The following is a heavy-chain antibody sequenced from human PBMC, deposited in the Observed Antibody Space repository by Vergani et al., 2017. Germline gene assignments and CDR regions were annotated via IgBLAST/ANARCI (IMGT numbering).Heavy chain of an antibody. CDR2: INPNSGGT. J-gene: IGHJ4*02. Sequence: QVQLVQSGAEVKKPGASVKVSCKASGYTFTGYYMHWVRQAPGQGLEWMGWINPNSGGTNYAQKFQGRVTMTRDTSISTAYMELSSLRSEDTAVYYCARAPPEDGIAARRPAPHFDYWGQGTLVTVSS. CDR1: GYTFTGYY. V-gene: IGHV1-2*02. D-gene: IGHD6-6*01. CDR3: ARAPPEDGIAARRPAPHFDY.